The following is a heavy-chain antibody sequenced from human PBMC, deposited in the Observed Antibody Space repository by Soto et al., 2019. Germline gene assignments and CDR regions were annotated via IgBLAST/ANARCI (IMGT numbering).Heavy chain of an antibody. D-gene: IGHD6-19*01. Sequence: HVTLKESGPVLVKPTETLTLTCTVSGFSLSNARMGVSWIHQPPGKTLEWLAHIFSNDEKSYSTSLKSRLTISKHTSKSQVVLTMTNMDPVDTDTYYCARLTLARGWLIDYWGQGTLVTVSS. J-gene: IGHJ4*02. V-gene: IGHV2-26*01. CDR3: ARLTLARGWLIDY. CDR1: GFSLSNARMG. CDR2: IFSNDEK.